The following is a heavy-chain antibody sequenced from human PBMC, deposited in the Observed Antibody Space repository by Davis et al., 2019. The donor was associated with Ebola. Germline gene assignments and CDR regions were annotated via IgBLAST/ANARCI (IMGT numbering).Heavy chain of an antibody. V-gene: IGHV3-23*01. J-gene: IGHJ4*02. CDR3: AKDRGGLVDTGTLNQ. D-gene: IGHD1-14*01. CDR1: GFTFSSCA. Sequence: GESLKISCAASGFTFSSCAMTWVHQAPGKGLEWVSGIGYSGGSSYNAESVKGRFTISKDNSKNTLYLEMNSLRVEDTAVYYCAKDRGGLVDTGTLNQWGQGTLVTVSS. CDR2: IGYSGGSS.